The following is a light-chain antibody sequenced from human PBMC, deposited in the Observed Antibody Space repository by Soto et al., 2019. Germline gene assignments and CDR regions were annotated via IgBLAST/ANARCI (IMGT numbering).Light chain of an antibody. CDR2: DVS. Sequence: VLTKSPVTMSLDPGWRSTLSCRASQSVSGYLAWYQQKPGQAPRLLIYDVSNRATGIPARFSGSGSGTDFTLTISSLEPEDFAIYYCQQRNYWQVTFGQGTQLENK. V-gene: IGKV3-11*01. CDR1: QSVSGY. J-gene: IGKJ5*01. CDR3: QQRNYWQVT.